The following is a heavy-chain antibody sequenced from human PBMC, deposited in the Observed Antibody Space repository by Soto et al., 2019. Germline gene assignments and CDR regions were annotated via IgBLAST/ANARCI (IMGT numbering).Heavy chain of an antibody. CDR3: ARDWTHYDSSGPGDY. D-gene: IGHD3-22*01. Sequence: ASVKVSCKASGYTFTSYGISWVRQAPGQGLEWMGWISAYNGNTNYAQKFQGRVTITRDTSANTAYMELSSLRSEDTAVFYCARDWTHYDSSGPGDYWGQGTLVTVSS. J-gene: IGHJ4*02. CDR1: GYTFTSYG. V-gene: IGHV1-18*01. CDR2: ISAYNGNT.